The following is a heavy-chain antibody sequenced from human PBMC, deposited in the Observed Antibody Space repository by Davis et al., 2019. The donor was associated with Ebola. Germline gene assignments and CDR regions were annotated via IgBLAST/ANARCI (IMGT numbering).Heavy chain of an antibody. CDR2: LGTSADT. CDR3: VKDTSNIWFDI. CDR1: GFIFRSYV. D-gene: IGHD1-26*01. V-gene: IGHV3-23*01. J-gene: IGHJ3*02. Sequence: GGSLRLSCAASGFIFRSYVMSWVRQAPGKGLERVSTLGTSADTYYADSVKGRFTISRDNSKNTLYLQMNGLRVEDTAVYFCVKDTSNIWFDIWGQGTMITVSS.